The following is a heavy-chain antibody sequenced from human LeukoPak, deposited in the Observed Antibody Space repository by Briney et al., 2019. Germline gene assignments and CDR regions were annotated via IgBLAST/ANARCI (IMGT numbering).Heavy chain of an antibody. J-gene: IGHJ5*02. V-gene: IGHV1-24*01. Sequence: GASVKVSCKVSGYTLTELSMHWVRQAPGKGLEWMGGFDPEDGETIYAQKFQGRVTMTEDTSTDTAYMELSSLRSEDTAVYYCATLPRYSYGKYNWFDPWGQGTLVTVSS. CDR2: FDPEDGET. D-gene: IGHD5-18*01. CDR1: GYTLTELS. CDR3: ATLPRYSYGKYNWFDP.